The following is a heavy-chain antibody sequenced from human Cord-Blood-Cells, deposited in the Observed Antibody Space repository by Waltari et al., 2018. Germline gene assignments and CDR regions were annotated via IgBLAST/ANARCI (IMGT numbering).Heavy chain of an antibody. J-gene: IGHJ4*02. CDR2: SYTSGST. CDR3: ARDLPSIAVIGGY. V-gene: IGHV4-61*09. CDR1: GGSISSGSYY. Sequence: QVQLQESGPGLVKPSQTLSLTCTVSGGSISSGSYYWSWLRQPAGKGLEWIGYSYTSGSTNYNPSLKSRVTISVDTSKNQFSLKLSSVTAADTAVYYCARDLPSIAVIGGYWGQGTLVTVSS. D-gene: IGHD6-19*01.